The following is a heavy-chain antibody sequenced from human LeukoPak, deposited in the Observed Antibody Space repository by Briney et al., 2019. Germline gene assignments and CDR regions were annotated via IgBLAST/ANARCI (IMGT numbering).Heavy chain of an antibody. J-gene: IGHJ4*02. CDR1: GFTFSNYD. Sequence: GGSLRLSCAVSGFTFSNYDMPWVRQGSVKSLEWVSAIGTAGDTYYAASVKGRFTISRENAKNSLYLHMNSLRVGDTAVYYCVTLWSASYVYWGQGTLVTVSS. V-gene: IGHV3-13*01. CDR2: IGTAGDT. D-gene: IGHD3-3*01. CDR3: VTLWSASYVY.